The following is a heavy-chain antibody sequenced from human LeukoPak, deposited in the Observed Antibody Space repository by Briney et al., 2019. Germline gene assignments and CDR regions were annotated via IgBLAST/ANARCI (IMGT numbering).Heavy chain of an antibody. CDR2: INPNGGGT. V-gene: IGHV1-2*02. J-gene: IGHJ4*02. CDR3: ARDSYSGSYYY. D-gene: IGHD1-26*01. CDR1: GYTFTGYY. Sequence: ASVKVSCKASGYTFTGYYMHWVRQAPGQGLEWVAWINPNGGGTNYAPQFQGRVTTSSDTSISTAYMELSSLRSDDTAVYYYARDSYSGSYYYWGQGTLVTVSS.